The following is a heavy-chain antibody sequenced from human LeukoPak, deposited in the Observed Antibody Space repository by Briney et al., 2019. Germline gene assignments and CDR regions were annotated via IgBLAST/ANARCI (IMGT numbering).Heavy chain of an antibody. V-gene: IGHV3-30*02. CDR2: IRYDGSNK. J-gene: IGHJ4*02. D-gene: IGHD5-18*01. CDR3: AKDGIPSTGYFEY. CDR1: GFTFSSYG. Sequence: PGGSLRLSCAASGFTFSSYGMHWVRQAPGKGLEWVAFIRYDGSNKYYADSVKGRFTISRDNSKNTLYLQMNSLRAEDTAVYYCAKDGIPSTGYFEYWGQGTLVNVSS.